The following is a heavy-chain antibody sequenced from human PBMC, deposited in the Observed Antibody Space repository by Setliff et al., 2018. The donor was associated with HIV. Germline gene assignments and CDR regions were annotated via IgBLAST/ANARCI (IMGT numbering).Heavy chain of an antibody. V-gene: IGHV4-34*01. Sequence: PSENLSLTCAVYGESFSDYSWTWIRQPPGKGLEWIGEINHSGSTNYNPSLKSRVSISVDTSKNQFSLILTSLTAADTAVYYSARGRCSGGSCYGRYSYFYMDVWGKGTTVTVSS. CDR3: ARGRCSGGSCYGRYSYFYMDV. CDR2: INHSGST. CDR1: GESFSDYS. J-gene: IGHJ6*03. D-gene: IGHD2-15*01.